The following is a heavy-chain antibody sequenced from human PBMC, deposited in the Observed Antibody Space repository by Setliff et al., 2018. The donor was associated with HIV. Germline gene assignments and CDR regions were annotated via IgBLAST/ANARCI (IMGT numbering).Heavy chain of an antibody. V-gene: IGHV3-23*01. D-gene: IGHD2-15*01. J-gene: IGHJ4*02. CDR2: ISGSGVST. Sequence: GGSLRLSCAASRFTFSSSAMSWVRQAPGKGLEWVSGISGSGVSTYYADSVKGRFTISRDNAKNSLYLQMNSLRAEDTAVYYCARVMEDCINGNCYVFDYWGQGTLVTVSS. CDR3: ARVMEDCINGNCYVFDY. CDR1: RFTFSSSA.